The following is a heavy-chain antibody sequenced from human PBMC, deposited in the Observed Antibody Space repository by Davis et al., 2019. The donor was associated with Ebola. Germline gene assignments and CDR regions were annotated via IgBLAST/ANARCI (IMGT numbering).Heavy chain of an antibody. V-gene: IGHV3-15*01. J-gene: IGHJ4*02. CDR2: IKSNSDGGTT. CDR3: AKDHFIFTVTDDFDY. Sequence: GESLKISCAASGFTFSNAWMSWVRQAPGKGLEWIGRIKSNSDGGTTDYLAPVRGRFTISRDDSQNTLYLQMNSLRAEDTAVYYCAKDHFIFTVTDDFDYWGQGTLVTVSS. CDR1: GFTFSNAW. D-gene: IGHD4-17*01.